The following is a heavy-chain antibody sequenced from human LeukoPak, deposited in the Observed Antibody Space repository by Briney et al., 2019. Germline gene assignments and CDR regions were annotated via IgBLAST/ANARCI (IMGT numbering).Heavy chain of an antibody. D-gene: IGHD6-13*01. CDR1: GFTFSSYS. CDR3: ARGDSSSWYTALPLNYFDY. V-gene: IGHV3-21*01. J-gene: IGHJ4*02. CDR2: ISSSSSYI. Sequence: PGGSLRLSCAASGFTFSSYSMNWVRQAPGKGLEWVSSISSSSSYIYYADSVKGRFTISRDNAKNSLYLQMNSLRAEDTAVYYCARGDSSSWYTALPLNYFDYWGQGTLVTVSS.